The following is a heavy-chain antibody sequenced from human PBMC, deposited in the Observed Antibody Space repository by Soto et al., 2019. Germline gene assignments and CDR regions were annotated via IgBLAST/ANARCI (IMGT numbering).Heavy chain of an antibody. D-gene: IGHD3-10*01. CDR3: ARDKSGSGSYVALIIDY. CDR2: ISAYNGNT. J-gene: IGHJ4*02. CDR1: GYTFTSYG. V-gene: IGHV1-18*01. Sequence: QVQLVQSGAEVKKPGASVKVSCKASGYTFTSYGISWVRQAPGQGLEWMGWISAYNGNTNYAQKLKGRVTMTTDTSTSTAYMELRSLRSDDTAVYYWARDKSGSGSYVALIIDYWGQGTLVTVSS.